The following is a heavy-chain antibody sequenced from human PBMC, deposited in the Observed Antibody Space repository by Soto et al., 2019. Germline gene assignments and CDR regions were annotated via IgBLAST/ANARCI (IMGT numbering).Heavy chain of an antibody. CDR1: GGTFSRYT. V-gene: IGHV1-69*02. CDR3: AIHFTGVLVVGASPPGGDNYGWDV. J-gene: IGHJ6*02. CDR2: IIPILDIP. Sequence: QVQLVQSGAEVKKPGSSVKVSCKASGGTFSRYTISWVRQAPGQGLEWMGRIIPILDIPNYAQNFQGRVTITAENGTSTAYMELSSLRSDATAVYYCAIHFTGVLVVGASPPGGDNYGWDVWGQGTTVTVSS. D-gene: IGHD2-15*01.